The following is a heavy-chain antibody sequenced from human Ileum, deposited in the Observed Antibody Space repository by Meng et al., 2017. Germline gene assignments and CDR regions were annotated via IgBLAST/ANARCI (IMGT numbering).Heavy chain of an antibody. Sequence: QEQLQESRPGLVRPSQTLAINCIASGVAIGRDVNYWSWIRRPPGKGREWLGYMYYSGSTYYNPSINTPITISLDTSKNQLALRLDSVTAAYTAVYFWARNDLAFWYFDLWGRGTLVTVSS. CDR1: GVAIGRDVNY. D-gene: IGHD3-3*01. J-gene: IGHJ2*01. V-gene: IGHV4-31*01. CDR2: MYYSGST. CDR3: ARNDLAFWYFDL.